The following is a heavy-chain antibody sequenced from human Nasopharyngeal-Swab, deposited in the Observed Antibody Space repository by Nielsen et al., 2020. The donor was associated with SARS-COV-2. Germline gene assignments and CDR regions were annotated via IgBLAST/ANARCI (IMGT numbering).Heavy chain of an antibody. CDR3: ARTLGRNYEERDAFDI. D-gene: IGHD1-7*01. CDR2: IDWDDDK. CDR1: GFSLSTSGMC. Sequence: SGSTLVKPTQTLTLTCTFSGFSLSTSGMCVSWIRQPPGKALEWLARIDWDDDKYYSTPLKTRLTISKDTSKNQVVLTMTNMDPVDTATYYCARTLGRNYEERDAFDIWGQGTMVTVSS. J-gene: IGHJ3*02. V-gene: IGHV2-70*11.